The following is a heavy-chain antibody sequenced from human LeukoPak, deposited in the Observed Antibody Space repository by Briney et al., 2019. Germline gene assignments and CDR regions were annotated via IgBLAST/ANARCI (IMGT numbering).Heavy chain of an antibody. J-gene: IGHJ6*03. V-gene: IGHV4-34*01. CDR3: ASLYGSGSRYYYYYYMDV. D-gene: IGHD3-10*01. Sequence: PSETLSLTCAVYGGSFSGYYWSWIRQPPGKGLEWIGEINHSGSTNYNPSLKSRVTISVDTSKNQFSLKLSSVTAADTAVYYCASLYGSGSRYYYYYYMDVWGKGTTVTISS. CDR1: GGSFSGYY. CDR2: INHSGST.